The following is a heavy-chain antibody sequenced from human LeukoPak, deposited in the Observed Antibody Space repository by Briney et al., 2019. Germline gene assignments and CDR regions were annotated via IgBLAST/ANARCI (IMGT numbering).Heavy chain of an antibody. CDR1: GYSFTNYW. J-gene: IGHJ5*02. Sequence: GESLKISCKGSGYSFTNYWIGWVRQMPGKSLEWMGIIYPGDSDTTYSPSFQGQVTISADKSITTAYLQWSSLKASDTAMYYCARLYNSNWFDPWGQGTLVTVSS. V-gene: IGHV5-51*01. D-gene: IGHD1-20*01. CDR2: IYPGDSDT. CDR3: ARLYNSNWFDP.